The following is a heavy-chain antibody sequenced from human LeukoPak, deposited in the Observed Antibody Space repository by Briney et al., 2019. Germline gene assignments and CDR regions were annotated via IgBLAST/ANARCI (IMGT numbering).Heavy chain of an antibody. J-gene: IGHJ5*02. Sequence: ASVKVSCKASGYTFTGYGISWVRQAPGQGLEWMGWISAYNGNTNYAQKLQGRVTMTTDTSTSTAYMELRSLRSDDTAVYYCARDHTPVVVAATLDSWFDPWGQGTLVTVSS. CDR3: ARDHTPVVVAATLDSWFDP. D-gene: IGHD2-15*01. CDR2: ISAYNGNT. CDR1: GYTFTGYG. V-gene: IGHV1-18*01.